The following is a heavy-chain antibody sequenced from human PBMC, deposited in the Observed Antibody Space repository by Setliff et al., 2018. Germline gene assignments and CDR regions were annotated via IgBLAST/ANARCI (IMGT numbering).Heavy chain of an antibody. Sequence: SETLSLTCAVSGGPTIGYYWTWIRQAPGKGLEWIGYIHPWGGSSESTNYSPSLKSRITISLDKSKSQFSLKLTSVTVADTAVYYCARGSEFYYGSGTIDSWGPGTLVTVSS. V-gene: IGHV4-59*08. D-gene: IGHD3-10*01. CDR3: ARGSEFYYGSGTIDS. CDR2: IHPWGGSSEST. J-gene: IGHJ4*02. CDR1: GGPTIGYY.